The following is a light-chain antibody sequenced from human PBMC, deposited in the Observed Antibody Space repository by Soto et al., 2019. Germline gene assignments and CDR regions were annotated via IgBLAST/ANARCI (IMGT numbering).Light chain of an antibody. Sequence: QSMLTQPASVSGSPGQSSTISCTGTSSDVGGYNYVSWYQQHPGKAPKLMIYDVSNRPSGVSNRVSGSKFGNTASLTISGLQAEDEADYYCSSYTSSSTRVFGTGTKVTVL. J-gene: IGLJ1*01. CDR2: DVS. CDR3: SSYTSSSTRV. V-gene: IGLV2-14*01. CDR1: SSDVGGYNY.